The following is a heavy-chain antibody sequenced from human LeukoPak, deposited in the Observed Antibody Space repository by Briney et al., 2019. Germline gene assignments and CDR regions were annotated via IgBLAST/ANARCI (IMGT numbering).Heavy chain of an antibody. J-gene: IGHJ4*02. D-gene: IGHD5-12*01. CDR1: RFTFSGYS. CDR2: ISSTSSTL. V-gene: IGHV3-48*01. CDR3: ARESAYAFDY. Sequence: GGSLRLSCAASRFTFSGYSMNWVRQAPGKGLEWVSYISSTSSTLLYTDSVKGRFIISRDNAKNSLYLQMNSLRAEDTAVYYCARESAYAFDYWGQGILVTVSS.